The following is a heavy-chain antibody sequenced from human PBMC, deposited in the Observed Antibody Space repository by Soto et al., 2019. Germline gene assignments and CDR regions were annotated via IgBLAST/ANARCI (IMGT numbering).Heavy chain of an antibody. D-gene: IGHD3-3*01. CDR3: ASALRGYDFGSATVGIDY. J-gene: IGHJ4*02. CDR1: GGTFSSYA. CDR2: IIPIFGTA. V-gene: IGHV1-69*12. Sequence: QVQLVQSGAEVKKPGSSVKVSCKASGGTFSSYAISWVRQAPGQGLEWMGGIIPIFGTANYAQKFQGRVTITADDSTSTAYMELSSLRSEDTAVYYCASALRGYDFGSATVGIDYWGQGTLVTVSS.